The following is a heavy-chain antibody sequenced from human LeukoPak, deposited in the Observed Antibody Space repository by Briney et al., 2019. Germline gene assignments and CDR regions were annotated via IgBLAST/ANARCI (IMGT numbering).Heavy chain of an antibody. CDR1: SDSLFRSTTFH. V-gene: IGHV4-39*07. D-gene: IGHD3-9*01. Sequence: SETLSLTCTVSSDSLFRSTTFHWGWIRQPPGKGLEWIASLSQIGSTYFNPSLRSRVAISIDTSKNQFSLKLHSVTAADTAVYFCARDLTSGSYYYDYWGQGTRVTVSS. J-gene: IGHJ4*02. CDR2: LSQIGST. CDR3: ARDLTSGSYYYDY.